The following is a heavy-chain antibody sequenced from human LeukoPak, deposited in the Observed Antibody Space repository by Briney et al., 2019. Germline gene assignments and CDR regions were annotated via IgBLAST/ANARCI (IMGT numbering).Heavy chain of an antibody. CDR2: ILSVVSNT. J-gene: IGHJ4*02. CDR3: AKDFRPYSSNRYIDY. V-gene: IGHV3-30*02. D-gene: IGHD6-13*01. CDR1: GFTFSSYA. Sequence: GGSLTLSCPASGFTFSSYAMHWVRQAPGKGLEWVAFILSVVSNTYYANSVKGRFTISTDNSKNTPYMQMNSLRSEDPGVYYSAKDFRPYSSNRYIDYWGEGTLVTVSS.